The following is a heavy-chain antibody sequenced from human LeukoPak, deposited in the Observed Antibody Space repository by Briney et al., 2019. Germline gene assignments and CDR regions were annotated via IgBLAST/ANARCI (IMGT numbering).Heavy chain of an antibody. CDR1: GFTFSSYG. D-gene: IGHD4-17*01. Sequence: PGGSLRLSCAASGFTFSSYGMNWVRQAPGKGLEWVSFVSIGGTYIYYADSVKGRFTISRDDAKNSLYLQMNSLTAEDTAEYYCARNKINTVNTGWYFDLWGRGTLVTVSS. V-gene: IGHV3-21*01. CDR3: ARNKINTVNTGWYFDL. CDR2: VSIGGTYI. J-gene: IGHJ2*01.